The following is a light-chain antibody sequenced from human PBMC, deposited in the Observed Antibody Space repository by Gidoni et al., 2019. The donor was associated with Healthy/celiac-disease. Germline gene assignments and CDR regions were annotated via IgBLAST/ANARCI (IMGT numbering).Light chain of an antibody. CDR1: QSISSY. Sequence: DIQMTQSPSSLSASVGDRVTITCRASQSISSYLNWYQQKPGKAPKLLIYAASSLQSGVPSRFSGSGSGPDFPLPISSLQPEDFATYSCQQSYSTLLTFGGGTKVEIK. J-gene: IGKJ4*01. CDR3: QQSYSTLLT. CDR2: AAS. V-gene: IGKV1-39*01.